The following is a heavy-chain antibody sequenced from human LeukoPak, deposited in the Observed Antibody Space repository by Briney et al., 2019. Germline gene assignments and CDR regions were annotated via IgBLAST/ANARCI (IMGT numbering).Heavy chain of an antibody. Sequence: GGSLRLSCAASGFTFSDYYMSWIRQAPGKGLEWVSYMSHSGNTIYYADSVKGRFTISRDNAKNSLYLQMKSLTVEDTAVYYCARLYPMYGMDVWGQGTPVTVSS. CDR1: GFTFSDYY. CDR2: MSHSGNTI. CDR3: ARLYPMYGMDV. J-gene: IGHJ6*02. V-gene: IGHV3-11*01.